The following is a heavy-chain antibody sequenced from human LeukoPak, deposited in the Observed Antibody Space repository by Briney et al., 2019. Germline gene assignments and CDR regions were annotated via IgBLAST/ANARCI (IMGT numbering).Heavy chain of an antibody. CDR2: INHSEST. CDR1: GGSFSGYY. D-gene: IGHD6-19*01. J-gene: IGHJ5*02. Sequence: SETLSLTCAVYGGSFSGYYWSWIRQPPGKGLEWIGEINHSESTNYNPSLKSRVTISVDTSKNQFSLKLSSVTAADTAVYYCARYSVAGTENWFDPWGQGTLVTVSS. CDR3: ARYSVAGTENWFDP. V-gene: IGHV4-34*01.